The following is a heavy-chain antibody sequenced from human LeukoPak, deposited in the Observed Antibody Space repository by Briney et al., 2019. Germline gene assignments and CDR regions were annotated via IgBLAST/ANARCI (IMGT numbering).Heavy chain of an antibody. CDR1: GYTFTGYH. V-gene: IGHV1-2*06. CDR3: ARDYCSSTSCLFDY. J-gene: IGHJ4*02. D-gene: IGHD2-2*01. CDR2: INPSSGDT. Sequence: ASVKVSCKASGYTFTGYHMHWVRQAPGQGLEWMGRINPSSGDTNYAQKFQGRVAMTRDTSISTAFMELTRLRSDDTAVYYCARDYCSSTSCLFDYWGQGTLVTVSS.